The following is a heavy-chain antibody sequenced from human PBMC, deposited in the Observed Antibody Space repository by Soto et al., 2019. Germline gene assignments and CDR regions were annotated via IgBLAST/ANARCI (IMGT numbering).Heavy chain of an antibody. CDR3: ARDISTSDY. D-gene: IGHD1-1*01. Sequence: GGSLRLSCAASGFTLSTYGMNWVRQAPGKGLEWVSSISSSSTYIYYADSVKGRFTISRDNAKNSVYLQMNSLRAEDTAVYYCARDISTSDYWGQGTLVTVSS. CDR2: ISSSSTYI. V-gene: IGHV3-21*01. J-gene: IGHJ4*02. CDR1: GFTLSTYG.